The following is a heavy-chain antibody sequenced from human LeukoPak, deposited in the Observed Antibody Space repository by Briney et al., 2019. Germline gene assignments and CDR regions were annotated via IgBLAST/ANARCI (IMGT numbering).Heavy chain of an antibody. J-gene: IGHJ5*02. Sequence: GGSLRLSCAASGFTLRSYDMSWVRQAPGKGLEWVAATSGSGGNTYYADSVKGRFTISRDNSKNTLYLQMNSLRAEDTAVYYCAKVDSTNWFDPWGQGTLVTVSS. CDR1: GFTLRSYD. CDR3: AKVDSTNWFDP. D-gene: IGHD2-15*01. CDR2: TSGSGGNT. V-gene: IGHV3-23*01.